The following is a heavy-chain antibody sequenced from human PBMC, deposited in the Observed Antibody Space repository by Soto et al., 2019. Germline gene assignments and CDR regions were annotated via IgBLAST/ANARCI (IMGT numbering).Heavy chain of an antibody. CDR2: INHSGSP. CDR1: GGSFSGYY. Sequence: SETLSLTCAVYGGSFSGYYWSWVRQPPGKGLEWLGEINHSGSPNYNPSLKSRVTIPVDTSKNQFSLKLSSVTAADTAVYYCALERASSGYYHNNLFDYWGQGTLVTVSS. V-gene: IGHV4-34*01. CDR3: ALERASSGYYHNNLFDY. J-gene: IGHJ4*02. D-gene: IGHD3-22*01.